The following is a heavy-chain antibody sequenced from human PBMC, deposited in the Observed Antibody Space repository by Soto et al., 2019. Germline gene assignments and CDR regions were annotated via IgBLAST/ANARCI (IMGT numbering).Heavy chain of an antibody. CDR3: ARRGSGWYYFDY. CDR1: GFTFNTNA. V-gene: IGHV3-23*01. D-gene: IGHD6-19*01. Sequence: GGSLRLSCAASGFTFNTNAMGWVRQAPGKGLEWVSAISGSGSNTYYADSVRGRFTISRDNSKNALNLQMDSLRAEDTAMYYCARRGSGWYYFDYWGQGTPVTVSS. CDR2: ISGSGSNT. J-gene: IGHJ4*02.